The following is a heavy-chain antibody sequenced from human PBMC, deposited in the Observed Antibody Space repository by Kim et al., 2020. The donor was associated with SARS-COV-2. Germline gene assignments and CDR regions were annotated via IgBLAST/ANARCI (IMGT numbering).Heavy chain of an antibody. D-gene: IGHD6-19*01. CDR1: GFTFSSYA. J-gene: IGHJ4*02. CDR2: ISGSGGST. Sequence: GGSLRLSCAASGFTFSSYAMSWVRQAPGKGLEWVSAISGSGGSTYYADSVKGRFTISRDNSKNTLYLQMNSLRAEDTAVYYCAKGKSPVIAVAGTGPFDYWGQGTLVTVSS. V-gene: IGHV3-23*01. CDR3: AKGKSPVIAVAGTGPFDY.